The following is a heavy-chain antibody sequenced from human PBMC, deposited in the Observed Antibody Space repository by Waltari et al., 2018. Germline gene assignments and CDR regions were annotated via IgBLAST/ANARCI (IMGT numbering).Heavy chain of an antibody. J-gene: IGHJ4*02. CDR3: ATGNEYGTFNH. Sequence: QVQLAQSGAAVKKPGASVKVSCKVSGYNINEVSIHWVRQAPGKGLEWMGGFEPEDGETVYSQKFQGRVTMTEDTSTDTAYMELSSLRSEDTAVYYCATGNEYGTFNHWGQGTLVTVSS. CDR1: GYNINEVS. CDR2: FEPEDGET. V-gene: IGHV1-24*01. D-gene: IGHD1-1*01.